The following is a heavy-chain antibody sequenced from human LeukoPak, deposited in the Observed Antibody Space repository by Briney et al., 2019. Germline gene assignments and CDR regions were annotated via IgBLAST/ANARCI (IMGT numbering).Heavy chain of an antibody. J-gene: IGHJ2*01. D-gene: IGHD3-10*01. V-gene: IGHV3-53*01. CDR1: GLTVSTNY. CDR2: LYSGSDT. CDR3: ARVGDHFHWYLDL. Sequence: PGGSLRLSCAASGLTVSTNYTNWVRQAPGKGLEWVSILYSGSDTYYADSVKGRFTISRDSSKNILSLQMNNLRAEDTAVYYCARVGDHFHWYLDLWGRGTLVTVSS.